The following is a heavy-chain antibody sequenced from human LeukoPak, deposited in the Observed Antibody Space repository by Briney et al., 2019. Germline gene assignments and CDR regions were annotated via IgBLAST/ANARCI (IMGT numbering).Heavy chain of an antibody. CDR2: VHTSGES. J-gene: IGHJ3*02. CDR1: GGSVSRGSYY. Sequence: SETLSLTCTVSGGSVSRGSYYWSWIRQPPGKGLEWIGRVHTSGESNYHPSLKTRVTMSADTSKNQFSLRLSSVTAADTAIYYCARDRHSGYHDAFDIWGQGTLVTVSS. V-gene: IGHV4-61*01. CDR3: ARDRHSGYHDAFDI. D-gene: IGHD5-12*01.